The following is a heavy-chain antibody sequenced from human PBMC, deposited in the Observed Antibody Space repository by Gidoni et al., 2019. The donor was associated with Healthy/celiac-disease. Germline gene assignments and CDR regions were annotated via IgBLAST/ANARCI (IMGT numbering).Heavy chain of an antibody. CDR2: ISGRGGST. Sequence: EVQLLESGGGLVQPGGSLRLSCAASGFTFSSYAISWVRQAPGKGLEWVSAISGRGGSTYYAESVKGRFTISRDNSKNTLYLQMNSLRAEDTAVYYCATPNFRSGYYDSSGYYDAFDIWGQGTMVTVSS. D-gene: IGHD3-22*01. CDR3: ATPNFRSGYYDSSGYYDAFDI. CDR1: GFTFSSYA. V-gene: IGHV3-23*01. J-gene: IGHJ3*02.